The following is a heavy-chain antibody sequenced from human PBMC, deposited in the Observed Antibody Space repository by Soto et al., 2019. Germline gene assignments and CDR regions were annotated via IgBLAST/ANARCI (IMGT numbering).Heavy chain of an antibody. CDR2: IYYSGST. Sequence: QVQLQESGPGLVKPSETLSLTCTVSGGSISTYYWSWIRQPPGKGLEWIGYIYYSGSTNYNPSLKSRVTISVDTSKNQFSLKLSSVTAAGTAVYYCARDRGGYSSATYFDYWGQGTLVTVSS. CDR1: GGSISTYY. J-gene: IGHJ4*02. CDR3: ARDRGGYSSATYFDY. D-gene: IGHD5-18*01. V-gene: IGHV4-59*01.